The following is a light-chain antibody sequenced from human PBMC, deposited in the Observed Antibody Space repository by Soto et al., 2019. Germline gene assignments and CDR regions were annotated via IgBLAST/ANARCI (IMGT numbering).Light chain of an antibody. CDR2: DAS. CDR3: QRRSNWPIT. J-gene: IGKJ5*01. Sequence: EIVLTQSPATLSLSPGERATLSCRASESVSNYLAWYQQKRGQAPRVLIYDASNRAPGIPARFSGSGSGTDFTLTISSLEPEDFAVYYCQRRSNWPITFGQGTRLEIK. V-gene: IGKV3-11*01. CDR1: ESVSNY.